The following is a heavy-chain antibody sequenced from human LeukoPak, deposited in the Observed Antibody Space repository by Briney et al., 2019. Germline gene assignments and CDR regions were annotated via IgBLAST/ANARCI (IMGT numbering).Heavy chain of an antibody. V-gene: IGHV4-59*11. CDR2: IYYSGST. Sequence: SETLSLTCTVSGGSISSHYWSWIRQPPGKGLEWIGYIYYSGSTNYNPSLKSRVTISVDTSKNQFSPKLSSVTAADTAVYYCARLFTTIWDWFDPWGQGTLVTVSS. CDR3: ARLFTTIWDWFDP. D-gene: IGHD3-3*01. CDR1: GGSISSHY. J-gene: IGHJ5*02.